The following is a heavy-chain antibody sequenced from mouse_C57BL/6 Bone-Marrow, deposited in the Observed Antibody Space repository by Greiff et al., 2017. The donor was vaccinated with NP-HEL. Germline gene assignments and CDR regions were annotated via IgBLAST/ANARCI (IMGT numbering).Heavy chain of an antibody. CDR3: AREDSSGGAWFAY. D-gene: IGHD3-2*02. V-gene: IGHV5-16*01. CDR1: GFTFSDYY. CDR2: INYDGSST. J-gene: IGHJ3*01. Sequence: EVMLVESEGGLVQPGSSMKLSCTASGFTFSDYYMAWVRQVPEKGLEWVANINYDGSSTYYLDSLKSRFIISRDNAKNILYLQMSSLKSEDTATYYCAREDSSGGAWFAYWGQGTLVTVSA.